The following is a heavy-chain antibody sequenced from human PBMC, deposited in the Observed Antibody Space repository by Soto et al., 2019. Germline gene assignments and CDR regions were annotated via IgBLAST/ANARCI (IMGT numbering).Heavy chain of an antibody. CDR3: ARGGHVVVVTAAFDY. D-gene: IGHD2-21*02. Sequence: QVQLMQSGAEVKKPGASVKVSCKASGNTFTNYYIHWVRQAPGQGLEWMGTINPSGGHTTYAQKFLGRVTMTRDTSTSTHYMELTSLRSEDTAVYYCARGGHVVVVTAAFDYWGQGTLVTVSS. CDR1: GNTFTNYY. V-gene: IGHV1-46*01. J-gene: IGHJ4*02. CDR2: INPSGGHT.